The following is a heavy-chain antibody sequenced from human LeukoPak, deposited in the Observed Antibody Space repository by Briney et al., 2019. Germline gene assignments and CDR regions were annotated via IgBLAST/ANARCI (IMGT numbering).Heavy chain of an antibody. Sequence: ASVKVSCKASGGTFSSYAISWVRQAPGQGLEWMGGIIPIFGTANYAQKFRGRVTITADESTSTAYMELSSLRSEDTAVYYCARDRGEQGDWFDPWGQGTLVTVSS. CDR1: GGTFSSYA. CDR3: ARDRGEQGDWFDP. V-gene: IGHV1-69*01. D-gene: IGHD1/OR15-1a*01. J-gene: IGHJ5*02. CDR2: IIPIFGTA.